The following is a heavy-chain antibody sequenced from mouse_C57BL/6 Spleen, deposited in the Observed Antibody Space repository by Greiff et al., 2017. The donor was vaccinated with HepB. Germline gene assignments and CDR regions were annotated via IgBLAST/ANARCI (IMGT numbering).Heavy chain of an antibody. CDR1: GYTFTDYN. V-gene: IGHV1-18*01. J-gene: IGHJ3*01. CDR3: ARGLRQGFAY. CDR2: INPNNGGT. D-gene: IGHD2-4*01. Sequence: VKPGASVKIPCKASGYTFTDYNMDWVKQSHGKSLEWIGDINPNNGGTIYNQKFKGKATLTVDKSSSTAYMELRSLTSEDTAVYYCARGLRQGFAYWGQGTLVTVSA.